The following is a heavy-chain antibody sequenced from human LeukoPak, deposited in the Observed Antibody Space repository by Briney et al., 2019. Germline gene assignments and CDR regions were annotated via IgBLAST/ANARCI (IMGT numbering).Heavy chain of an antibody. V-gene: IGHV3-11*04. D-gene: IGHD3-9*01. CDR2: ISSSGATI. CDR3: AKDSSVGYSDWLAPGGDPYYMDV. J-gene: IGHJ6*03. CDR1: GFILSDYY. Sequence: KPGGSLRLSCAASGFILSDYYMNWIRQAPGKGLEWVSYISSSGATIYYADSVKGRFTISRDNSKNTLYLQMNSLRAEDTAVYYCAKDSSVGYSDWLAPGGDPYYMDVWGKGTTVTSSS.